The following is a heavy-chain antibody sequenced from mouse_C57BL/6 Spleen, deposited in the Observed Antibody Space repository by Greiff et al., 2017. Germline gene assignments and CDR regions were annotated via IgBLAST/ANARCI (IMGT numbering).Heavy chain of an antibody. CDR2: ISDGGSYT. V-gene: IGHV5-4*01. CDR1: GFTFSSYA. Sequence: EVQLQQSGGGLVKPGGSLKLSCAASGFTFSSYAMSWVRQTPGQRLEWVATISDGGSYTYYPDNVKGRFTISRDNAKNNLYLQMSHLKSEDAAMYYCARYGSSGGFDYWGQGTTLTVSS. J-gene: IGHJ2*01. D-gene: IGHD1-1*01. CDR3: ARYGSSGGFDY.